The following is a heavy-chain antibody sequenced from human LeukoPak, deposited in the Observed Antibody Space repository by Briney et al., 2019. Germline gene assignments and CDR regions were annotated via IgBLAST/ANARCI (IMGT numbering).Heavy chain of an antibody. J-gene: IGHJ5*02. CDR3: ARPPYSSSWDPGWFDP. D-gene: IGHD6-13*01. Sequence: GGSLRLSCVASGFTFSDYYMSWIRQAPGKGLEWVSYISSSSDYTNYADSVRGRFTISRDNAKNSLYLQMDSLRAEDTAVYYCARPPYSSSWDPGWFDPWGQGTLITVSS. CDR1: GFTFSDYY. CDR2: ISSSSDYT. V-gene: IGHV3-11*06.